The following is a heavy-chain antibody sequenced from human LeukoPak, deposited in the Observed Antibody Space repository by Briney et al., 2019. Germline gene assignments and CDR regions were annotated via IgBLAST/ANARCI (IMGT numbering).Heavy chain of an antibody. D-gene: IGHD3-16*02. Sequence: QPGGSLRLSCAVSGLTLSSYRMHWVRQAPGKGLVWVSAIETDGKSATYADSVKGRFTISRDNAKNTLYLQMNSLRAEDTAVYFCQRDYQGLNYWGQGTLVPVS. CDR2: IETDGKSA. V-gene: IGHV3-74*01. CDR1: GLTLSSYR. CDR3: QRDYQGLNY. J-gene: IGHJ4*02.